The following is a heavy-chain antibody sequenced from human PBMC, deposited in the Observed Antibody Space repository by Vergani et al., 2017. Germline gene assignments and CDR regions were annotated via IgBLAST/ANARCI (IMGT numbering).Heavy chain of an antibody. CDR1: GFTFSSYA. CDR3: AKDQKEIVVVPAAAFQH. Sequence: EVQLLESGGGLVQPGGSLRLSCAASGFTFSSYAMSWVRQAPGKGLEWVSAISGSGGSTYYADSVKGRFTISRDNSKNTLYLQTNSLRAEDTAVYYCAKDQKEIVVVPAAAFQHWGQGTLVTVSS. D-gene: IGHD2-2*01. J-gene: IGHJ1*01. V-gene: IGHV3-23*01. CDR2: ISGSGGST.